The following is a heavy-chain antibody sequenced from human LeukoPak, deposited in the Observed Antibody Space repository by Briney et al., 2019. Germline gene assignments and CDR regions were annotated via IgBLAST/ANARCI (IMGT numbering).Heavy chain of an antibody. CDR3: ARASHYDTIDY. Sequence: GGSLRLSCAASGFTFSSYEMNWVRQAPGKGLEWVSYISSSGSTIYYADSVKGRFTISRDNAKNSLYLQMNSLRAEDTAVYYCARASHYDTIDYWGQGTLVTVSS. D-gene: IGHD3-22*01. V-gene: IGHV3-48*03. CDR2: ISSSGSTI. J-gene: IGHJ4*02. CDR1: GFTFSSYE.